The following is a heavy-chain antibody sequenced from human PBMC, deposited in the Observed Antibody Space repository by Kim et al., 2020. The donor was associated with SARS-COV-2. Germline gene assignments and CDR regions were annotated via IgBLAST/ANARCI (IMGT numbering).Heavy chain of an antibody. CDR2: IKQDGSEK. V-gene: IGHV3-7*01. Sequence: GGSLRLSCAASGFTFSSYWMSWVRQAPGKGLEWVANIKQDGSEKYYVDSVKGRFTISRDNAKNSLYLQMNSLRAEDTAVYYCARVSDFWSGYYTFDYWGQGTLVTVSS. CDR3: ARVSDFWSGYYTFDY. D-gene: IGHD3-3*01. CDR1: GFTFSSYW. J-gene: IGHJ4*02.